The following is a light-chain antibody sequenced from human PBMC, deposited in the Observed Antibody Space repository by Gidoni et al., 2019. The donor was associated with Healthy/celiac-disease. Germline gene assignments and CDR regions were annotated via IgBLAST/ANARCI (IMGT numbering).Light chain of an antibody. J-gene: IGKJ1*01. Sequence: DIQMTQSPSTLSASGGDRVTITCRASQSIRSWLAWYQQKPGKAPKLLIYDASSLERVVPSRFSGSGSGTEVPLTISRLQPDYFATYYCQQYNSYSRTFGQGTKVEIK. CDR2: DAS. V-gene: IGKV1-5*01. CDR1: QSIRSW. CDR3: QQYNSYSRT.